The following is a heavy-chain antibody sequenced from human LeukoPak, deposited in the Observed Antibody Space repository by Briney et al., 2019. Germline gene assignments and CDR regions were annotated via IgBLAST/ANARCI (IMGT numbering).Heavy chain of an antibody. CDR1: GYTLTELS. CDR3: VRTPPNWGADY. V-gene: IGHV1-8*01. J-gene: IGHJ4*02. D-gene: IGHD7-27*01. Sequence: ASVKVSCKVSGYTLTELSMHWVRQATGQGLEWMGWMSPNSGNTGYAQKFQGRVTMTRNTAMSTAYMELSSLRSEDTAVYYCVRTPPNWGADYWGQGTLVTVSS. CDR2: MSPNSGNT.